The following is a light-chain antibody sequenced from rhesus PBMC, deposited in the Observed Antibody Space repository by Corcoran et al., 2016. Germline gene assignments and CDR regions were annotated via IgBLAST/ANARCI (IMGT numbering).Light chain of an antibody. CDR2: EVS. CDR3: SSYAGSNTLV. CDR1: ISNIVSYNY. Sequence: AALTQPRSVSGSPVQSVTISCTGTISNIVSYNYVSWYQQHPGTAPTLRIYEVSKRPSGFSDRFSGSKSGNTASLTISGLQAEDAADYYCSSYAGSNTLVFGSGTKLNVL. J-gene: IGLJ6*01. V-gene: IGLV2-32*02.